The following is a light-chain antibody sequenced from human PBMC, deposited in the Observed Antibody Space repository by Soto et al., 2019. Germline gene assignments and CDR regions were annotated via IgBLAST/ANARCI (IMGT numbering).Light chain of an antibody. CDR2: DDY. CDR1: SSNIGNNY. J-gene: IGLJ2*01. Sequence: QSVLTQPPSVSAAPGQKVTISCSGSSSNIGNNYVSWYQQLPGTAPKLLIYDDYKRPSGIPDRFSGSKSGTSATLGIIGLLTGDVAGYYCRTWDRSLSVVLFGGGTKLTVL. V-gene: IGLV1-51*01. CDR3: RTWDRSLSVVL.